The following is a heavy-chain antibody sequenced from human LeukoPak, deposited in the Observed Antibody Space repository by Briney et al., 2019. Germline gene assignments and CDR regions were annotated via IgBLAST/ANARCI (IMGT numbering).Heavy chain of an antibody. V-gene: IGHV3-53*01. J-gene: IGHJ6*02. Sequence: GGFLRLSCAASGFTVSSNYMSWVRQAPGKGLEWVSSISGTGGRTYSADSVKGRFTISRDNSKNTLYLQMKNLRVEHTAVYYCAKGLHGGVGYGVDVWGQGTTVSVSS. CDR1: GFTVSSNY. CDR3: AKGLHGGVGYGVDV. D-gene: IGHD3-16*01. CDR2: ISGTGGRT.